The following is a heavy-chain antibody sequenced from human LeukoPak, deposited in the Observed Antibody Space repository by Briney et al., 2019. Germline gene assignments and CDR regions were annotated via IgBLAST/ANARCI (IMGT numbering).Heavy chain of an antibody. Sequence: GGSLRLSCAASGFIFSSYSMSWVRQAPGKGLEWVSVITGSGGNTYYADSVKGRFTISKDNSKNTVYLQMSSLRAEDTAVYYCAREGGSWYSGLRYYFDYWGQGTLVTVSS. V-gene: IGHV3-23*01. CDR3: AREGGSWYSGLRYYFDY. CDR1: GFIFSSYS. CDR2: ITGSGGNT. D-gene: IGHD6-13*01. J-gene: IGHJ4*02.